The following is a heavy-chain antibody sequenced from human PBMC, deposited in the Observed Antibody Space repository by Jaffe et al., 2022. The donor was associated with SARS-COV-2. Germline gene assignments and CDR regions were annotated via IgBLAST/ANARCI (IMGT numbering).Heavy chain of an antibody. CDR1: GFSFSSFA. CDR2: ISYDGSKT. V-gene: IGHV3-30*04. CDR3: ARDRGSAPYYNYISV. D-gene: IGHD2-15*01. J-gene: IGHJ6*03. Sequence: QMSLVESGGSVVQPGRSLRLSCAASGFSFSSFAMDWVRQAPGKGLEWVALISYDGSKTYYADSVKGRFTISRDNSRNTVSLEMSSLGADDTALYFCARDRGSAPYYNYISVWGKGTTVTVSS.